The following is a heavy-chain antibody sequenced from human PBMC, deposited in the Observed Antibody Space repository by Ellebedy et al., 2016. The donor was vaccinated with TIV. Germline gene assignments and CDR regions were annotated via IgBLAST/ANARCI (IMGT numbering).Heavy chain of an antibody. D-gene: IGHD3-22*01. CDR3: ARHAAYYYDSSGPTGVY. CDR2: IYYSGST. V-gene: IGHV4-39*01. CDR1: GGSISSSSYY. J-gene: IGHJ4*02. Sequence: SETLSLTCTVSGGSISSSSYYWGWIRQPPGRGLEWIGSIYYSGSTYYNPSLKSRVTISVDTSKNQFSLKLSSVTAADTAVYYCARHAAYYYDSSGPTGVYWGQGTLVTVSS.